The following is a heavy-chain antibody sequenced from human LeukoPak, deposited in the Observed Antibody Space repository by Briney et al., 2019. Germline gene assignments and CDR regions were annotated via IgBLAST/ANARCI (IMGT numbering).Heavy chain of an antibody. V-gene: IGHV3-7*03. CDR1: GFTFSSYW. CDR2: IKQDGSEK. CDR3: AKRVPLTALDS. D-gene: IGHD3-3*01. Sequence: PGGSLRLSRAASGFTFSSYWMSGGGQAPGKGREWVANIKQDGSEKYYVDSVKGRFTISRDNAKNSLYLQMNSLRVEDSGVYYCAKRVPLTALDSWGQGTLVTVSS. J-gene: IGHJ5*01.